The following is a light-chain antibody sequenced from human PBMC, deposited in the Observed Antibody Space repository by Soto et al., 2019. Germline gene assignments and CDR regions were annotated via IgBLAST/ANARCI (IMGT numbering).Light chain of an antibody. CDR2: GAS. J-gene: IGKJ5*01. CDR1: QIVSSSY. CDR3: HQYGISPPVT. Sequence: EIVLTQSPCTLSLSPWERSTLSCRASQIVSSSYLAWYQQKPGQAPRLLIYGASSRATGIPDRFSGSGSGTDFTLTISRLEPEDFAMYYCHQYGISPPVTFGQGTRLE. V-gene: IGKV3-20*01.